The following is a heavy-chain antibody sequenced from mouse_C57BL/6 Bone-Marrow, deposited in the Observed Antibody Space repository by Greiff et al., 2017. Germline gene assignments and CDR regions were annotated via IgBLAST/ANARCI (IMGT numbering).Heavy chain of an antibody. Sequence: VQLQESGAELVRPGTSVKMSCKASGYTFTNYWIGWAKQRPGHGLEWIGDIYPGGGYTKYNEKFKGKATLAAAKSSSTAYMQFSSLTSEDSAIYYCARLDGYSYFDYWGQGTTLTVSS. V-gene: IGHV1-63*01. CDR3: ARLDGYSYFDY. CDR2: IYPGGGYT. J-gene: IGHJ2*01. D-gene: IGHD2-3*01. CDR1: GYTFTNYW.